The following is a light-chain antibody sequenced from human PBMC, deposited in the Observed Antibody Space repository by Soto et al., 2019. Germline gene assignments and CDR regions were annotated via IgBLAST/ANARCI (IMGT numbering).Light chain of an antibody. CDR1: QSVSSSY. Sequence: EMVLTQSPGTLSLSPGERATLACRASQSVSSSYLAGYQRKPGQAPRLLIYGASSRATGIPDRFSGSGSGTDFTLSISRLEPEDFAVYYCQQYGSSPRTVGQGTKVEIK. CDR3: QQYGSSPRT. J-gene: IGKJ1*01. V-gene: IGKV3-20*01. CDR2: GAS.